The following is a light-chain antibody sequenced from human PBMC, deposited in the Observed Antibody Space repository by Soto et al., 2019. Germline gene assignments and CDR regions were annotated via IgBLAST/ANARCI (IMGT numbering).Light chain of an antibody. Sequence: IQLTQSPSVLSASIGDRVSISCRASQDIAHNLNWYQQKPGRAPQLLIFEKSTLLYGVPARVSGSGSGTEFTLTISILQPEDVGMYYCHQSSAPPLFFCGGTRLQIK. CDR3: HQSSAPPLF. J-gene: IGKJ4*01. CDR2: EKS. CDR1: QDIAHN. V-gene: IGKV1-9*01.